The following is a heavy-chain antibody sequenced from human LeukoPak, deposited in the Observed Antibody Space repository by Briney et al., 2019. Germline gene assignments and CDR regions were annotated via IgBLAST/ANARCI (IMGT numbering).Heavy chain of an antibody. CDR3: AKVGSYYDFDY. D-gene: IGHD1-26*01. V-gene: IGHV3-23*01. Sequence: GGSLRLSCAASGFTFSSYVMSWVRQAPGKGLEWVSAISGSDSAYYADSVKGRFTISRDSSKNTLNLQMNSLRAEHTAVYYCAKVGSYYDFDYWGQGTLVTVSS. CDR2: ISGSDSA. CDR1: GFTFSSYV. J-gene: IGHJ4*02.